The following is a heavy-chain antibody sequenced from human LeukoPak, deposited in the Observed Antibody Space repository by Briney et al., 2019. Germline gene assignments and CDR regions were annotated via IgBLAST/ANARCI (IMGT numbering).Heavy chain of an antibody. V-gene: IGHV3-23*01. Sequence: GGSLRLSCAASGFTFSSYAMSWVRQAPGKGLEWVSAISGSGGSTYYADSVKGRFTISRDNSKNTLYLQMNSLRAEDTAVYYCARASYGSESPGPFYYGVDVWGQGTTVTVSS. D-gene: IGHD3-10*01. J-gene: IGHJ6*02. CDR3: ARASYGSESPGPFYYGVDV. CDR2: ISGSGGST. CDR1: GFTFSSYA.